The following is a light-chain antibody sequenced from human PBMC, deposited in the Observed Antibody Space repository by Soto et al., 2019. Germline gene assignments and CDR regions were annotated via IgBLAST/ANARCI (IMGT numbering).Light chain of an antibody. Sequence: ESVLTQSPGTLSFSHRERPTLSCMASPRVTRPYLAWYEQKPGQAPRLLIYGASSRAIGIPDRFSGSVSGSDFILTINRLEPGDFGVYYCQQYCSSHPFGQVTRLE. CDR1: PRVTRPY. CDR2: GAS. CDR3: QQYCSSHP. V-gene: IGKV3-20*01. J-gene: IGKJ5*01.